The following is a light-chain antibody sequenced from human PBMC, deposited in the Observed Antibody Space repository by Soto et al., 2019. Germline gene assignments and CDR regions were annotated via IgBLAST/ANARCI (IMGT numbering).Light chain of an antibody. CDR1: QDIGHY. CDR2: DAS. V-gene: IGKV1-27*01. J-gene: IGKJ1*01. Sequence: DIQMTQSPSSLSASVGDRVTIACRASQDIGHYLAWYQQKPGKLPKLLISDASVLRSGVPSRFSSSGSGTDFTLTISSLQPEDVATYFCQKYNSDPWTFGQGTKVEIK. CDR3: QKYNSDPWT.